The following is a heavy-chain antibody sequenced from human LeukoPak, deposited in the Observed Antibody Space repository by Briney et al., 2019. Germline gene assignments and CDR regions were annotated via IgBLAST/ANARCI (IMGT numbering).Heavy chain of an antibody. CDR3: ARDNGSYDSSGYFLDSDAFDI. Sequence: SETLTLTCSVSGGSISSYYWSWIRQSPGKGLEWIGYIYYSGSTNYNPALKSRVTISVDTSKNQFSLKLSSVTAADTAVYYCARDNGSYDSSGYFLDSDAFDIWGQGTMVTVSS. D-gene: IGHD3-22*01. CDR2: IYYSGST. J-gene: IGHJ3*02. V-gene: IGHV4-59*01. CDR1: GGSISSYY.